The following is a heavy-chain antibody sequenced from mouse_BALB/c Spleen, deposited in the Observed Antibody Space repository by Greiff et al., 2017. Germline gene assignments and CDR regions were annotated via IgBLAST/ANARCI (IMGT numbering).Heavy chain of an antibody. J-gene: IGHJ4*01. V-gene: IGHV1-77*01. D-gene: IGHD2-10*02. CDR1: GYTFTDYY. Sequence: QVQLQQSGAELARPGASVKLSCKASGYTFTDYYINWVKQRTGQGLEWIGEIYPGSGNTYYNEKFKGKATLTADKSSSTAYMQLSSLTSEDSAVYFCARSRYGRTPGNAMDYWGQGTSVTVSS. CDR2: IYPGSGNT. CDR3: ARSRYGRTPGNAMDY.